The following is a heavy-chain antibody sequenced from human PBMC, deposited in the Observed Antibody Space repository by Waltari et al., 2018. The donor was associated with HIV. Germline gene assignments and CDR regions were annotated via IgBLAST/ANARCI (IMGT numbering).Heavy chain of an antibody. V-gene: IGHV4-4*02. CDR2: IFHSGST. CDR1: GASIETPNW. Sequence: QVQLQESGPGLVTPSGTLSLACAVSGASIETPNWWSWVRQPPGKRLEWIGQIFHSGSTNYNPSLRSRVTISVDKSKNQISLKMTSVTAADTAVYFCARIHGTEDFWGQGTLVTVSS. J-gene: IGHJ4*02. CDR3: ARIHGTEDF.